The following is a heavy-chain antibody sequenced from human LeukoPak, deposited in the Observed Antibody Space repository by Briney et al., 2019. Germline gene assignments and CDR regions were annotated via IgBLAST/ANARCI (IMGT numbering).Heavy chain of an antibody. CDR1: GYTFTGYY. D-gene: IGHD6-6*01. J-gene: IGHJ5*02. Sequence: ASVKVSCKASGYTFTGYYIHWVRQAPGQGLEWMGIINPSGGSTSYAQKFQGTVTMTRDTSTSTVYMELSSLRSEDTAVYYCARERPTIAARSSNWFDPWGQGTLVTVSS. CDR3: ARERPTIAARSSNWFDP. CDR2: INPSGGST. V-gene: IGHV1-46*01.